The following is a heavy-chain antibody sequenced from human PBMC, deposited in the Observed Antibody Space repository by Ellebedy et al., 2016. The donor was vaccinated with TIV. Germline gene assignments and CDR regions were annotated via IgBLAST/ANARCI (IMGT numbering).Heavy chain of an antibody. CDR1: GGTFSSYS. J-gene: IGHJ4*02. CDR2: IIPIFGTP. V-gene: IGHV1-69*06. Sequence: AASVKVSCKASGGTFSSYSMIWVRHPPGQGLEWMGGIIPIFGTPDYAQSFQGRVTITADTSTSTAYMELSSLRSEDTAVYYCARGTYSSSWYGMDFWGQGTPVTVSS. D-gene: IGHD6-13*01. CDR3: ARGTYSSSWYGMDF.